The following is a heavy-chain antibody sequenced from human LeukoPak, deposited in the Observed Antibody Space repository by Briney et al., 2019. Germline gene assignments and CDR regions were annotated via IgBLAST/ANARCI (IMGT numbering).Heavy chain of an antibody. CDR3: ARGLWFGLNYFDY. J-gene: IGHJ4*02. CDR2: INPNSGGT. V-gene: IGHV1-2*04. D-gene: IGHD3-10*01. CDR1: GYTFTGYY. Sequence: GASVKLSCKASGYTFTGYYMHWVRQAPGQGLEWMGWINPNSGGTNYAQKFQGWVTMTRDTSISTAYMELSRLRSDDTAVYYCARGLWFGLNYFDYWGQGTLVTVSS.